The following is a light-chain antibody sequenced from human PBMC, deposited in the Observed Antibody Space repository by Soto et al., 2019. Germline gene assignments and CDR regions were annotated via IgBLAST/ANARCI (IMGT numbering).Light chain of an antibody. V-gene: IGLV2-14*01. Sequence: QSVLTQPASVSGCPGQAITISCTGTSIDIGSYNYVAWYQQFPGKTPKLIIYEVRNRPSGVSFRFSGSKSGNTASLTISGLQAEDEADYYCISYRGSDTSYVFGTGTKVTVL. J-gene: IGLJ1*01. CDR2: EVR. CDR3: ISYRGSDTSYV. CDR1: SIDIGSYNY.